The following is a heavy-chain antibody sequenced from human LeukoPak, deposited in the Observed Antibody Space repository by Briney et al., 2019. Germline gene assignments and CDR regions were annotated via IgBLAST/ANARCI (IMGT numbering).Heavy chain of an antibody. CDR1: GYSISSGYY. V-gene: IGHV4-38-2*01. CDR2: IYHSGST. D-gene: IGHD1-7*01. J-gene: IGHJ4*02. CDR3: ARLNYAPDY. Sequence: SETLSLTCAVSGYSISSGYYWGWIRQPPGKGLEWIGSIYHSGSTYYNPSLKGRVTISVDTSKNQFSLKLSSVTAADTAVYYCARLNYAPDYWGQGTLVTVSS.